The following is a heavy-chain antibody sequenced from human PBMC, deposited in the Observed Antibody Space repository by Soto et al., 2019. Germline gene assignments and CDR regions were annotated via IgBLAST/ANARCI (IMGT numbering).Heavy chain of an antibody. D-gene: IGHD3-10*01. J-gene: IGHJ4*02. Sequence: GGSLRLSCAASGFTFSSYGMHWVRQAPGKGLEWVAVISYDGSNKYYADSVKGRFTISRDNSKNTLYLQMNSLRAEDTAVYYCAKELMVRGVLDYWGQGTLVTVSS. CDR2: ISYDGSNK. CDR3: AKELMVRGVLDY. V-gene: IGHV3-30*18. CDR1: GFTFSSYG.